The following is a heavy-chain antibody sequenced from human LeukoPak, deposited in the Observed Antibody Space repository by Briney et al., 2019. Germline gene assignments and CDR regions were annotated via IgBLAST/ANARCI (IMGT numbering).Heavy chain of an antibody. CDR2: IRYDGSNK. V-gene: IGHV3-30*02. Sequence: GGSLRLSCVASGFTFRTYGMHWVRQAPGKGLEWVAFIRYDGSNKYYADSVKGRFTISRDNSKNTLYLQMNSLRAEDTAVYYCARDRLAHCSSTSCFYFDYWGQGTLVTVSS. D-gene: IGHD2-2*01. J-gene: IGHJ4*02. CDR1: GFTFRTYG. CDR3: ARDRLAHCSSTSCFYFDY.